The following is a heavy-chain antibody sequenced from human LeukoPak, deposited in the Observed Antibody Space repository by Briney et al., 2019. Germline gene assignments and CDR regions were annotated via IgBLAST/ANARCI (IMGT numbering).Heavy chain of an antibody. V-gene: IGHV3-23*01. D-gene: IGHD3-3*01. CDR2: ISGSGGST. J-gene: IGHJ5*02. CDR3: AKCPPQITIFGVVPHNWFDP. CDR1: GFTFSSYA. Sequence: GGSLRLSCAASGFTFSSYAMSWVRQAPGKGLEWVSAISGSGGSTYYADSVKGRFTISRDNSKNTLYLQMNSLRAEDTAVYYCAKCPPQITIFGVVPHNWFDPWGQGTLVTVSS.